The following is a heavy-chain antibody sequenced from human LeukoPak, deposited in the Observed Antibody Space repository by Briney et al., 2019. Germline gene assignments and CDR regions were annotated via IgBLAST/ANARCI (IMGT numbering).Heavy chain of an antibody. CDR2: IYKSGGT. J-gene: IGHJ3*02. CDR3: ARAGSGYSFDI. Sequence: PSETLSLTCTVSGDSISSYYWSWIRQPPGKGLEWISYIYKSGGTDYNPSLKSRVTISVYTSRNQFSLKLSSVTAADTAVYYCARAGSGYSFDIWGQGTMVTVSS. V-gene: IGHV4-59*01. D-gene: IGHD3-22*01. CDR1: GDSISSYY.